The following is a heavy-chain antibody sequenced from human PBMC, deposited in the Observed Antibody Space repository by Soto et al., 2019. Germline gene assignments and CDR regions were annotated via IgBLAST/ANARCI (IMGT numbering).Heavy chain of an antibody. CDR2: IMPIFRTP. CDR1: GGTFRNSA. V-gene: IGHV1-69*12. J-gene: IGHJ6*02. D-gene: IGHD3-3*02. Sequence: QVQLEQSGPEVKKPGSSVKVSCKASGGTFRNSAISWVRQAPGQGLEWMGGIMPIFRTPDYAQKFQGRVTIAADESASTAYMELTGLRSDDTAVYYCARDNVRPQLGGNYYYVLDVWGHGTTVTVSS. CDR3: ARDNVRPQLGGNYYYVLDV.